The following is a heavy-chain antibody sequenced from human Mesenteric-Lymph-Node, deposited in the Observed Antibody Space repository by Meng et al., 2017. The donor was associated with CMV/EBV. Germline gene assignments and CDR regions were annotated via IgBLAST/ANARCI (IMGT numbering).Heavy chain of an antibody. CDR1: GAPISNGGYY. V-gene: IGHV4-31*03. CDR2: IYFGGRA. CDR3: ARRVGDY. J-gene: IGHJ4*02. Sequence: LSGTGTASGAPISNGGYYWTWIRQPPGKGLEWMGYIYFGGRALYNPSLKTRLTISMDASANQFALRLTSVTAADTAVYYCARRVGDYWGPGTLVTVSS.